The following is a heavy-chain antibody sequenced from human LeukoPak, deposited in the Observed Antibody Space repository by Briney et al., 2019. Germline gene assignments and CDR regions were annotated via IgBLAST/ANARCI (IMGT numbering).Heavy chain of an antibody. V-gene: IGHV1-46*01. D-gene: IGHD5-24*01. J-gene: IGHJ3*02. CDR3: ARVRDGYNDAYDI. CDR2: IEPSGDNT. CDR1: GYTFTSYN. Sequence: GASVKVSCKTSGYTFTSYNLHWVRQAPGQRLEWMGIIEPSGDNTHYAQKFQGRFTMTSDTSTSSVYMELSSLISADTAVYYCARVRDGYNDAYDIWGQGTMVTVTS.